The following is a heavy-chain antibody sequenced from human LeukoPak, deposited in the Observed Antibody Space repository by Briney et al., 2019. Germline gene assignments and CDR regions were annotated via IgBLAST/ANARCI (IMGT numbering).Heavy chain of an antibody. CDR2: IKQDGSEK. D-gene: IGHD3-10*01. CDR3: ARDGLLWFGELLSRYFDY. CDR1: GFTFSSYW. J-gene: IGHJ4*02. V-gene: IGHV3-7*03. Sequence: GGSLRLSCAASGFTFSSYWMSWVRQAPGKGLEWVANIKQDGSEKYYVDSVKGRFTISRDNAKNSLYLQMNSLRAEDTAVYYCARDGLLWFGELLSRYFDYWGQGTLVTVSS.